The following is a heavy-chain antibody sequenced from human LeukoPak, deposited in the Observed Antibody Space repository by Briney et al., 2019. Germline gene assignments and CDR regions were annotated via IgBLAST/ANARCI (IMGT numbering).Heavy chain of an antibody. CDR3: ASSNWGSGYYYYGMDV. J-gene: IGHJ6*02. D-gene: IGHD7-27*01. CDR2: IYPGDSDT. Sequence: RGESLQISCKGSGYSFTSYWIGWVRQMPGKGLEWMGIIYPGDSDTRYSPSFQGQVTISADKSISTAYLQWSSLKASDTAMYYCASSNWGSGYYYYGMDVWGQGTTVTVSS. CDR1: GYSFTSYW. V-gene: IGHV5-51*01.